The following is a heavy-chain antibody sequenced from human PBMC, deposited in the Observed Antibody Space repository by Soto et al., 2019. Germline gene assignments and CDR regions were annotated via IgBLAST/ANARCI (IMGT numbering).Heavy chain of an antibody. CDR2: IIPIFGTA. Sequence: GASVKVSCKASGGTFSSYAISWVRQAPGQGLEWMGGIIPIFGTANYAQKFRGRVTITADKSTSTAYMELSSLRSEDTAVYYCARGPLRYCSGGSCYSALDYGGKRTLVAVSS. J-gene: IGHJ4*02. CDR1: GGTFSSYA. CDR3: ARGPLRYCSGGSCYSALDY. V-gene: IGHV1-69*06. D-gene: IGHD2-15*01.